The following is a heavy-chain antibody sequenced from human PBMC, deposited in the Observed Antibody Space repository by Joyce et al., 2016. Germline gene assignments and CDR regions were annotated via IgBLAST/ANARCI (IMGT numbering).Heavy chain of an antibody. J-gene: IGHJ4*02. D-gene: IGHD3-3*02. V-gene: IGHV3-23*01. CDR3: AKGAFASFYFDS. Sequence: EVQLLESGGALVQPGGSLRLSCVASGFSFSSQTLSWVRQSPGKGLEWVSAVNCGNDYATYADSVKGRFTISRDGSQKTIYLQLNSLRFEDSAVYYCAKGAFASFYFDSWGQGTLVTVSS. CDR1: GFSFSSQT. CDR2: VNCGNDYA.